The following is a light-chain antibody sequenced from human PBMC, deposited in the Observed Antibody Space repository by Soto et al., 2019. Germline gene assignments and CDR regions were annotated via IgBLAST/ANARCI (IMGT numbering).Light chain of an antibody. CDR3: QQFGSSVT. J-gene: IGKJ5*01. CDR1: QSVSSSY. Sequence: ETVLTQSPGTLSLSPVERATLSFMASQSVSSSYLAWYQQKPGQAPRLLIYGASTRVTGIPDRFSGSGSGTDFTLTISRLEPEDFAVYYCQQFGSSVTSGQGTRREI. V-gene: IGKV3-20*01. CDR2: GAS.